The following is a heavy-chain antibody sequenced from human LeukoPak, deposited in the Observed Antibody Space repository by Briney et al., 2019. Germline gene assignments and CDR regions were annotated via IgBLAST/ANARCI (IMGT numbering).Heavy chain of an antibody. CDR3: ARLYSSSYYSDY. J-gene: IGHJ4*02. CDR1: GFTFSSYS. D-gene: IGHD6-6*01. V-gene: IGHV3-21*01. Sequence: GGSLRLSCAASGFTFSSYSMNWVRQAPGKGLEWVSSISSSSSYIYYADSVKGRFTISRDNAKNSLYLQMNSLRAEDTAVYYCARLYSSSYYSDYWGQGTLVTVSS. CDR2: ISSSSSYI.